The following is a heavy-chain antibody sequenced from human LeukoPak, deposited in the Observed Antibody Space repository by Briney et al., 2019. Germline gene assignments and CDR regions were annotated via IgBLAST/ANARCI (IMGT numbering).Heavy chain of an antibody. V-gene: IGHV3-30-3*01. CDR2: ISYDGSNK. J-gene: IGHJ4*02. Sequence: GGSLRLSCAASGFTFSSYAMHWVRQAPGKGLEWVAVISYDGSNKYYADSVKGRLTISRDNSKNTLYLQMNSLRAEDTAVYYCARSGSYGIFDYWGQGTLVTVSS. CDR1: GFTFSSYA. CDR3: ARSGSYGIFDY. D-gene: IGHD1-26*01.